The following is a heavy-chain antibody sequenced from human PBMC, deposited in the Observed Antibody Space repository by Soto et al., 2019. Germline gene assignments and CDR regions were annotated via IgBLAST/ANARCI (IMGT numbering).Heavy chain of an antibody. CDR1: GGSTSSITYY. V-gene: IGHV4-39*01. J-gene: IGHJ4*02. Sequence: QLQLQESGPGLVKPSETLSLTCNVSGGSTSSITYYWGWIRQPPGKGLEWLGSVYYSGSTYYNPSLKSRVTISVDTSKNQFSLKLSSVTAADTAVYYCASQRLGYCSGGSCYGTGEDNWGQGTLVTVSS. D-gene: IGHD2-15*01. CDR2: VYYSGST. CDR3: ASQRLGYCSGGSCYGTGEDN.